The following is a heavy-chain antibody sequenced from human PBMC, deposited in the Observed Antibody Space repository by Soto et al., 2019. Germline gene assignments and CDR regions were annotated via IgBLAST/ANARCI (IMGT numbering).Heavy chain of an antibody. CDR2: IHHSGNT. CDR3: ARGRYSSSWKAPWFDP. Sequence: SAALCLTSAFSCYSISGGYYFGWIRHPPWKGLEWIGSIHHSGNTYYNPSLKSRVTISVDTSKNQFSLKLSSVTAADTAVYYCARGRYSSSWKAPWFDPWGQGTLVTVSS. V-gene: IGHV4-38-2*01. D-gene: IGHD6-13*01. J-gene: IGHJ5*02. CDR1: CYSISGGYY.